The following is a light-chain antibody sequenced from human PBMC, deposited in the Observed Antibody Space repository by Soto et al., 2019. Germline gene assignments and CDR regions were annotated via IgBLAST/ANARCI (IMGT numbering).Light chain of an antibody. V-gene: IGKV1-5*03. Sequence: IKITQSPSTLSASVGDRVTITCLASQSISSSLSWYQQKPGKAPKLLIYKASSLESGVPSRFSGSGSGTEFTLTISSLQPDDFATYYCQQYNSYGWTFGQGTKVDI. CDR3: QQYNSYGWT. CDR2: KAS. J-gene: IGKJ1*01. CDR1: QSISSS.